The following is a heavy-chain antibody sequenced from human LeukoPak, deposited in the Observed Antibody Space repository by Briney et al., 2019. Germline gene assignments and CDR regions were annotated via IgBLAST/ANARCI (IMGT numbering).Heavy chain of an antibody. J-gene: IGHJ4*02. CDR3: ATLTYYSDS. D-gene: IGHD1-14*01. Sequence: GGSLRLSCAASGFTVSTNYMSWVRQAPGEGLEWVSVIYTGGDTYYADSVKGRFIIPRDNSKSTLYLQMNSLRPEDTAVYYCATLTYYSDSWGQGALVTVSS. V-gene: IGHV3-66*02. CDR1: GFTVSTNY. CDR2: IYTGGDT.